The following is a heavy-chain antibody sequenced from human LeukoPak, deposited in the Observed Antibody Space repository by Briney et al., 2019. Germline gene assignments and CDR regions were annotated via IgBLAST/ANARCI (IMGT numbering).Heavy chain of an antibody. CDR1: GFTFSGYG. D-gene: IGHD1-20*01. J-gene: IGHJ4*02. Sequence: GGSLRLSCAASGFTFSGYGMHWVRQAPGKGLEWVGRIKSKADGETIDYAAPVKGRFTFSRDDSKNMLYLQMNSLKSEDTAVYYCSTLTSRGLSDSWGQGTLVTVSS. CDR3: STLTSRGLSDS. CDR2: IKSKADGETI. V-gene: IGHV3-15*07.